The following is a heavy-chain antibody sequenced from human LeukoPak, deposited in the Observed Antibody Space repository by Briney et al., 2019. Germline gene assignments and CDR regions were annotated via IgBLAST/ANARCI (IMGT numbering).Heavy chain of an antibody. V-gene: IGHV3-30*02. J-gene: IGHJ4*02. CDR1: GFTFSSYG. CDR2: IWYGGSNK. CDR3: AKGSSGWYPHFDY. D-gene: IGHD6-19*01. Sequence: GGSLRLSCAASGFTFSSYGMHWVRQAPGKGLEWVAVIWYGGSNKYYADSVKGRFTISRDNSKNTLYLQMNSLRAEDTAVYYCAKGSSGWYPHFDYWGQGTLVTVSS.